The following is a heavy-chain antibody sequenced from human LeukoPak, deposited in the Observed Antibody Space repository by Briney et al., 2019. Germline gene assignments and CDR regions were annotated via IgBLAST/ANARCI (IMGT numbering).Heavy chain of an antibody. D-gene: IGHD4-17*01. V-gene: IGHV3-30*03. Sequence: PGGSLRLSCAASGFTFSSYGMHWVRQAPGKGLEWVAVISYDGSNKYYADSVKGRFTISRDNSKNTLYLQMSSLRAEDTAVYYCARVDYGDYSKDFDYWGQGTLVTVSS. CDR3: ARVDYGDYSKDFDY. CDR2: ISYDGSNK. J-gene: IGHJ4*02. CDR1: GFTFSSYG.